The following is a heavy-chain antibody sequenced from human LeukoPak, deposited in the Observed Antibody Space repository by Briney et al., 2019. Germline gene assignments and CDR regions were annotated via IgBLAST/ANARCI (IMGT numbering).Heavy chain of an antibody. CDR3: VSLVGATGPADY. CDR2: IYSGGRT. CDR1: GFTVSSNY. J-gene: IGHJ4*02. D-gene: IGHD1-26*01. V-gene: IGHV3-53*01. Sequence: PGGSLRLSCAASGFTVSSNYMSWVRQAPGKGLEWVSVIYSGGRTYYADSVKGRFTISRDNSKNTLYLQMNSLRAEDTAVYYCVSLVGATGPADYWGQGTLVTVSS.